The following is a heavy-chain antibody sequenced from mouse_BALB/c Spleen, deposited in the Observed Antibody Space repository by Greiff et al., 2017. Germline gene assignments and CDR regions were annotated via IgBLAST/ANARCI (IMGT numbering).Heavy chain of an antibody. CDR3: ARDKGDGYYEYFDV. CDR2: IRNKANGYTT. V-gene: IGHV7-3*02. J-gene: IGHJ1*01. Sequence: EVKLMESGGGLVQPGGSLRLSCATSGFTFTDYYMSWVRQPPGKALEWLGFIRNKANGYTTEYSASVKGRFTISRDNSQSILYLQMNTLRAEDSATYYCARDKGDGYYEYFDVWGAGTTVTVSS. CDR1: GFTFTDYY. D-gene: IGHD2-3*01.